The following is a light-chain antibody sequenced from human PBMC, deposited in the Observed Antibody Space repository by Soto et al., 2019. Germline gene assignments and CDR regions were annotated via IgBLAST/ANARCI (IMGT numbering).Light chain of an antibody. J-gene: IGKJ1*01. Sequence: DIQITQSPSTLSASVGDRVTITCRASQTISSWLAWYQQKPGKAPKLLIYDVSTLGSGVPSRFSGSGSGTDFTLTISSLHPDDFATYYCQQCSAFWTFGQGTKVDIK. CDR2: DVS. V-gene: IGKV1-5*01. CDR3: QQCSAFWT. CDR1: QTISSW.